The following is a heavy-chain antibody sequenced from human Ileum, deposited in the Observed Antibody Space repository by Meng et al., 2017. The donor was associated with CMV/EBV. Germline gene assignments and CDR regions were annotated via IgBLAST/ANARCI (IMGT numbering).Heavy chain of an antibody. CDR3: LQGACSTTTCLL. V-gene: IGHV3-30*02. CDR2: IRNDGSDK. D-gene: IGHD2-2*01. CDR1: GFTFSSYG. Sequence: GGSLRLSCAASGFTFSSYGMHWVRQAPGKGLEWVAFIRNDGSDKSYSNSVRGRFTSSRDNSKNTLFLQMNSLRAEDTAVYYCLQGACSTTTCLLWGQGTLVTVSS. J-gene: IGHJ4*02.